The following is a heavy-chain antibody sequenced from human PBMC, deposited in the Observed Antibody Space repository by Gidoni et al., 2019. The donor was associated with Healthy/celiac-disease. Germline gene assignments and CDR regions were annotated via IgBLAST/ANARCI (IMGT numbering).Heavy chain of an antibody. D-gene: IGHD3-22*01. CDR1: GLTFSSYA. V-gene: IGHV3-23*01. CDR3: AKDLNYYDSSGYET. Sequence: EVQLLESGGGLVQPGGSLRLSCAASGLTFSSYAMSWVRQAPGKGLEWVSAISGSGGSTYYADSVKGRFTISRDNSKNTLYLQMNSLRAEDTAVYYCAKDLNYYDSSGYETWGQGTLVTVSS. CDR2: ISGSGGST. J-gene: IGHJ5*02.